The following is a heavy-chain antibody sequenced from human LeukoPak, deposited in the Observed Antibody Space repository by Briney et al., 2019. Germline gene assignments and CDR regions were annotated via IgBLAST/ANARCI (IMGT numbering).Heavy chain of an antibody. CDR3: AKEYSGYDFDY. CDR1: GFTFSSYA. D-gene: IGHD5-12*01. V-gene: IGHV3-23*01. J-gene: IGHJ4*02. CDR2: TSGSGVNS. Sequence: PGGSLRLSCAASGFTFSSYAISWVRQAPGKGLEWVAATSGSGVNSYYADSVRGRFTISRDNSQNTLYLQMDSLRAEDTALYYCAKEYSGYDFDYWGQGTLVTVSS.